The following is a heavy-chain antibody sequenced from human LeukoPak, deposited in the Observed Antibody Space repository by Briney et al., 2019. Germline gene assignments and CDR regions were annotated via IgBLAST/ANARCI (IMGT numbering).Heavy chain of an antibody. J-gene: IGHJ4*02. Sequence: PSEALSRTCTVSGGSISSYYWSWIRQPAGKGLEWIGRIYTSGSTNYNPSLKSRVTMSVDTSKNQFSLKLSSVTAADTAVYYCARERAYSGSYYLDYWGQGTLVTVSS. V-gene: IGHV4-4*07. D-gene: IGHD1-26*01. CDR2: IYTSGST. CDR1: GGSISSYY. CDR3: ARERAYSGSYYLDY.